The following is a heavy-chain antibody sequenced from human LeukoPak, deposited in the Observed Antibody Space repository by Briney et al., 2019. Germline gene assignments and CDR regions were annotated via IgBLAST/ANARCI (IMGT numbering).Heavy chain of an antibody. CDR1: GFTFSSYG. V-gene: IGHV3-33*08. D-gene: IGHD4-23*01. CDR2: IWYDGSNM. J-gene: IGHJ4*02. Sequence: GRSLRLSCAASGFTFSSYGMHWVRQAPGKGLEWVAVIWYDGSNMYYADSVKGRFTISRDNSKNTLYLQMNSLRAEDTAVYYCARDVLMNDYGGNSGVSNYFDYWGQGTLVTVSS. CDR3: ARDVLMNDYGGNSGVSNYFDY.